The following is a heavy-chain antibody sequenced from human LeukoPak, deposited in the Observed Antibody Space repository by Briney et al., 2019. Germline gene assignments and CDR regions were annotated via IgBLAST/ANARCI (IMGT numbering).Heavy chain of an antibody. CDR3: ARGVYGDYELDY. Sequence: GGSLRLSCAASGFTFSSYWMHWVRQAPGKGLVWVSRINSDGSSTSYADSVKGRFTISRDSAKNTLYLQMNSLRAEDTAVYYCARGVYGDYELDYWGQGTLVTVSS. D-gene: IGHD4-17*01. CDR2: INSDGSST. J-gene: IGHJ4*02. CDR1: GFTFSSYW. V-gene: IGHV3-74*01.